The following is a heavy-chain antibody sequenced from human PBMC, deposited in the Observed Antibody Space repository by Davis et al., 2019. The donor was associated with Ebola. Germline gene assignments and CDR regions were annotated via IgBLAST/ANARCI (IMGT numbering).Heavy chain of an antibody. CDR1: GGSISSYY. CDR3: ARVQYDFWSGYYTPNWFDP. D-gene: IGHD3-3*01. Sequence: SETLSLTCTVPGGSISSYYWSWIRQPPGKGLEWIGYIHYSGSTNYNPSLKSRVTTSVDTSKNQFSLKLSSVTAADTAVYYCARVQYDFWSGYYTPNWFDPWGQGTLVTVSS. CDR2: IHYSGST. J-gene: IGHJ5*02. V-gene: IGHV4-59*08.